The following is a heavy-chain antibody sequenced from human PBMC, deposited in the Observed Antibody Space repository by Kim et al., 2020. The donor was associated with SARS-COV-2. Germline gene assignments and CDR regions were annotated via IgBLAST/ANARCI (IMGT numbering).Heavy chain of an antibody. J-gene: IGHJ4*02. Sequence: ASVKVSCKASGYTFSSYDINWVRQATGQGLEWMGWMNPNSGNTGYAQKLQGRVTMTRNTSISTAYMELSSLRSEDTAVYYCARSGDGASETYNFDYWGQGTLVTVSS. CDR3: ARSGDGASETYNFDY. D-gene: IGHD3-10*01. CDR1: GYTFSSYD. CDR2: MNPNSGNT. V-gene: IGHV1-8*01.